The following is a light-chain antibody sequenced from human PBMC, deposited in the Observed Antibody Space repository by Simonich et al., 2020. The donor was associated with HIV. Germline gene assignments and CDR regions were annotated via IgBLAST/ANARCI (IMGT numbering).Light chain of an antibody. CDR3: SSYTSSGTFGVV. V-gene: IGLV2-14*03. J-gene: IGLJ2*01. CDR1: SSDVGGYNY. Sequence: QSALTQPASVSGSPGQSITISCTGTSSDVGGYNYVSWYQQHPGKAPKPMIYDVSKWPAGVSNRFSGSKSGNTASLTISGLQAEDEADYCCSSYTSSGTFGVVFGGGTKLTVL. CDR2: DVS.